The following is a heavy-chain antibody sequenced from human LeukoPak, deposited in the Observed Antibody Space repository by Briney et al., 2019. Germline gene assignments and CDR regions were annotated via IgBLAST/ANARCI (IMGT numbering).Heavy chain of an antibody. J-gene: IGHJ4*02. CDR3: ARESGIQLWSRCYFDY. CDR1: GFTFSSYW. Sequence: GGSLRLSCAASGFTFSSYWMSWVRQAPGKGLEWVANIKQDGSEKYYVDSVKGRFTISRDNAKNSLYLQMNSLRAEDTAVYYCARESGIQLWSRCYFDYWGQGTLVTVSS. CDR2: IKQDGSEK. D-gene: IGHD5-18*01. V-gene: IGHV3-7*01.